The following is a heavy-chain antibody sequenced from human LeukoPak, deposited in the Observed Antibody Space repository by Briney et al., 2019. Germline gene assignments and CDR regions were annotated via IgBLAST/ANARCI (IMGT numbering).Heavy chain of an antibody. D-gene: IGHD4-17*01. Sequence: TGESLKISCEGSGYTFTDYWIGWVRQLPGRGLRWLGPIYYGDSDTRYSPSFQGQVTISADKFISTAYLQWSSLKASDSAMYYCARGYGDYDHYYGMDVWDQGTTATV. CDR1: GYTFTDYW. CDR3: ARGYGDYDHYYGMDV. V-gene: IGHV5-51*01. J-gene: IGHJ6*02. CDR2: IYYGDSDT.